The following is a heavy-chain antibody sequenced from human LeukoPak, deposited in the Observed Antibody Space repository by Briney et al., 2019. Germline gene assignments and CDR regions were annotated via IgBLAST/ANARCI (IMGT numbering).Heavy chain of an antibody. J-gene: IGHJ6*04. Sequence: GESLKISCKGSGYSFTSYWIGWVRQMPGKGLEWMGIIYPGDSDTRYSPSFQGQVTISADKSISTAYLQWSSLKASDTAMYYCARHRSCSGGSCYSSGMDVWGKGTTVTVSS. CDR3: ARHRSCSGGSCYSSGMDV. D-gene: IGHD2-15*01. CDR1: GYSFTSYW. CDR2: IYPGDSDT. V-gene: IGHV5-51*01.